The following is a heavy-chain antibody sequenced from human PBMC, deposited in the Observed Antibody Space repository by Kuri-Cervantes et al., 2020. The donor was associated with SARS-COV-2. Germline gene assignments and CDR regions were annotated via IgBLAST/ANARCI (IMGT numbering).Heavy chain of an antibody. J-gene: IGHJ6*02. CDR3: ARVPYQALWFYYYYGMDV. CDR2: IIPILGIA. Sequence: SVKVSCKASGGTFSSYAISWVRQAPGQGLEWMGGIIPILGIANYAQKFQGRVTITADKSTSTAYMELSSLRSEDTAVYYCARVPYQALWFYYYYGMDVWGQGTTVTVSS. CDR1: GGTFSSYA. D-gene: IGHD3-10*01. V-gene: IGHV1-69*10.